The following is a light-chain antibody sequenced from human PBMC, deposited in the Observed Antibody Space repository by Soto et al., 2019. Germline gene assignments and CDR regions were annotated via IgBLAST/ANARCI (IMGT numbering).Light chain of an antibody. Sequence: QSVLTQPASVSGSPGQSITISCTGTSSDVGSYNLVSWYQQHPGKAPKLMIYEGSKRPSGVSNRFSGSKSGNTASLTISGLQAEDEADYYCCSYAGGTVFGGGTQLTVL. CDR1: SSDVGSYNL. V-gene: IGLV2-23*01. J-gene: IGLJ2*01. CDR3: CSYAGGTV. CDR2: EGS.